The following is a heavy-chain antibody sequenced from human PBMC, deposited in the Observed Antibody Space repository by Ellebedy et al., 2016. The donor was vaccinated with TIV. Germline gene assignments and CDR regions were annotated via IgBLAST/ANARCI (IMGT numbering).Heavy chain of an antibody. J-gene: IGHJ4*02. Sequence: ASVKVSCKASGYTFTGYYMHWVRQAPGQGLEWMGWINPNSGGANYAQKFLGRVTMTRDTSISTAYMDLSRLTSDDTAVYYCARGPYNSGWSPFDYWGQGTLVTVSS. D-gene: IGHD6-19*01. CDR3: ARGPYNSGWSPFDY. V-gene: IGHV1-2*02. CDR1: GYTFTGYY. CDR2: INPNSGGA.